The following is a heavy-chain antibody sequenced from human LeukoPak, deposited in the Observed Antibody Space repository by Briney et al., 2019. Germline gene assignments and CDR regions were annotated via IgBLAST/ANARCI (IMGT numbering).Heavy chain of an antibody. CDR2: IYYSGST. D-gene: IGHD3-22*01. V-gene: IGHV4-39*01. J-gene: IGHJ4*02. CDR3: ARHQYYDSSGYYYVGYFDY. CDR1: GGSISSSSYY. Sequence: SETLSLTCTVSGGSISSSSYYWGWIRQPPGKGLEWIGSIYYSGSTYYNPSLKSRVTISVDTSKNQFSLKLSSVTAADTAVYYCARHQYYDSSGYYYVGYFDYWGQGTLVTVSS.